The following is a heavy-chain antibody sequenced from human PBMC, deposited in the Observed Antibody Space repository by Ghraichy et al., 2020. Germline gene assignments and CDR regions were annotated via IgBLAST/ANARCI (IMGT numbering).Heavy chain of an antibody. D-gene: IGHD2-2*01. CDR3: AKASVKRANCSSTSCYTYYYYYGMDV. CDR1: GFTFSSYA. CDR2: ISGGGGST. J-gene: IGHJ6*02. V-gene: IGHV3-23*01. Sequence: GSLRLSCAASGFTFSSYAMSWVRQAPGKGLEWVSAISGGGGSTYYADSVKGRFTISRDNSKNTLYLQMNSLRAEDTAVYYCAKASVKRANCSSTSCYTYYYYYGMDVWGQGTTVTVSS.